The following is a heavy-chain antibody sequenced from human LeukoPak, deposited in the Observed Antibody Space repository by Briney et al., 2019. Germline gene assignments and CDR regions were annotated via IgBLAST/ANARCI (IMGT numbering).Heavy chain of an antibody. J-gene: IGHJ4*02. D-gene: IGHD4-11*01. V-gene: IGHV3-21*06. CDR2: INSGSTHL. CDR1: GFSFSSFS. Sequence: GGSLRLSCAGSGFSFSSFSMNWVRQAPGKGLEWVSSINSGSTHLYYADSVKGRFTISRDNAENSLYLQMNSLRAEDTAVYYCVRDLNTVITAFLVHWGQGTLVTVSS. CDR3: VRDLNTVITAFLVH.